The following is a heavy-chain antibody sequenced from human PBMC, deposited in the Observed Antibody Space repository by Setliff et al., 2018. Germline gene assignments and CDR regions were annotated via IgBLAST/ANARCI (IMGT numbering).Heavy chain of an antibody. Sequence: GGSLRLSCAASGFSFSSYWMHWVRQGPGKGLVWVSRINSDESTTNYAGSVKGRFTISRDNSKNTLYLQMNSLRTEDTAVYYCAKDESRYSSSWYIYWGQGTLVTVS. CDR3: AKDESRYSSSWYIY. CDR2: INSDESTT. V-gene: IGHV3-74*01. D-gene: IGHD6-13*01. CDR1: GFSFSSYW. J-gene: IGHJ4*02.